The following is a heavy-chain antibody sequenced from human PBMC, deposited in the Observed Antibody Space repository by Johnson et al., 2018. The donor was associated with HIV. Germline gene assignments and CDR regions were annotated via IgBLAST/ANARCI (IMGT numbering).Heavy chain of an antibody. CDR1: GFIFSDYY. CDR2: IYSGGST. V-gene: IGHV3-66*01. Sequence: VQLVESGGGLVKPGGSLRLSCAASGFIFSDYYMSWIRQAPGKGLEWVSVIYSGGSTYYANSVKGRFTISRDNSKNTLYLQMGSLRAEDMAVYYCARDEPTDDAFDIWGQGTMVTVSS. CDR3: ARDEPTDDAFDI. J-gene: IGHJ3*02.